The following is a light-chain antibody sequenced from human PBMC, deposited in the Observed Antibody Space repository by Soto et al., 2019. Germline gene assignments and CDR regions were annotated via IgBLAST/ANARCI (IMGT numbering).Light chain of an antibody. CDR3: QQRSNWPPYT. CDR1: RRVSSN. J-gene: IGKJ2*01. V-gene: IGKV3-11*01. CDR2: DAS. Sequence: EIVLTQSPATLSLSPGERATLSCRASRRVSSNLAWYQQKPGQAPRLLIYDASNRATGIPARFSGSGSRTDFTLTISSLEPEDFAVYYCQQRSNWPPYTFGQGTKLEIK.